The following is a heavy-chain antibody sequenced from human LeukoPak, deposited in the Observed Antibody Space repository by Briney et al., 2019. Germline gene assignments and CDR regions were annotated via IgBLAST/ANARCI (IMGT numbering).Heavy chain of an antibody. CDR3: ARQGGGATTWPPFDY. CDR1: GGSISSSRYY. D-gene: IGHD1-26*01. J-gene: IGHJ4*02. CDR2: IYYSGST. V-gene: IGHV4-39*01. Sequence: KPSETLSLTCTVSGGSISSSRYYWGWIRQPPGKGLEWIGSIYYSGSTYYNPSLKSRVTISVATSKNQFSLKLRSLTAVDTAVYYCARQGGGATTWPPFDYWGQGTLVTVSS.